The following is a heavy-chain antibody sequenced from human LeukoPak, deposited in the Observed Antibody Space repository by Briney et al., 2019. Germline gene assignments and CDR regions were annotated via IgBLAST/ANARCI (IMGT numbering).Heavy chain of an antibody. Sequence: SETLSLTCAVYGGSFSGYYWSWIRQPPGKGLEWIGEINHSGSTNYNPSLKSRVTISVDPSKNQFSLKLSSVTAADTAVYYCARLGWDSSGYYLDYWGQGTLVTVSS. CDR1: GGSFSGYY. CDR3: ARLGWDSSGYYLDY. J-gene: IGHJ4*02. D-gene: IGHD3-22*01. CDR2: INHSGST. V-gene: IGHV4-34*01.